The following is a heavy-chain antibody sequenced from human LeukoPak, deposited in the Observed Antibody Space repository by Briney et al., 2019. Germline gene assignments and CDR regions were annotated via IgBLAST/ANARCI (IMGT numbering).Heavy chain of an antibody. CDR1: GYTFTDYY. Sequence: ASVKVSCKASGYTFTDYYIHWVRQSPGQGLEWMGWINPNSGGTNYTQKFQGRVTMTRDTSISTAYLELNRLTSDDTAVYYCARVLARYGNLDYWGQGILVTVSS. CDR3: ARVLARYGNLDY. V-gene: IGHV1-2*02. J-gene: IGHJ4*02. CDR2: INPNSGGT. D-gene: IGHD1-14*01.